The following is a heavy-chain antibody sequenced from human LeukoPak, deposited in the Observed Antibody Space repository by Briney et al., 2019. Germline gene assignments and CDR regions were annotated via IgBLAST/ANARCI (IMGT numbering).Heavy chain of an antibody. D-gene: IGHD3-10*01. CDR1: GFTISTYS. CDR3: ARGHYYASGKIDY. V-gene: IGHV3-30*09. J-gene: IGHJ4*02. CDR2: ISYDGTNK. Sequence: RRTLRLYCAASGFTISTYSTHWLRHPPPVGPEGFAVISYDGTNKYFADSVKGRFAISRDNSKSTLYLQMNRLRPEDTALYYCARGHYYASGKIDYWGQGTLVTVSP.